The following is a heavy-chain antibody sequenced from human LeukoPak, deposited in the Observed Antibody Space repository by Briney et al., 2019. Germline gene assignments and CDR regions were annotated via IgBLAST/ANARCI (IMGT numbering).Heavy chain of an antibody. CDR3: AKGGPSVGAPNYFDY. V-gene: IGHV3-23*01. D-gene: IGHD1-26*01. Sequence: WGSLRLSCAASGFTFSSYAMSWVRQAPGKGLEWVSAISGSGGSTYYADSVKGRFTISRDNSKNTLYLQMNSLRAEDTAVYYCAKGGPSVGAPNYFDYWGQGTLVTVSS. CDR1: GFTFSSYA. CDR2: ISGSGGST. J-gene: IGHJ4*02.